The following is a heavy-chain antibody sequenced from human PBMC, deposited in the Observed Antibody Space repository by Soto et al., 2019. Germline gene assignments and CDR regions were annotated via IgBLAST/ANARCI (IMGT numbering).Heavy chain of an antibody. V-gene: IGHV1-2*04. CDR3: ARASAGAPNYFYY. J-gene: IGHJ4*02. D-gene: IGHD4-17*01. Sequence: QVQLVQSGAEVKKPGASVKVSCKASGYTFTGYYMHWVRQAPGQGLEWMGWINPNSGGTNHAQKFQGWVTMTRDTSISTALMELSRLRSDDTAVYYCARASAGAPNYFYYWGQGTLVIVSS. CDR1: GYTFTGYY. CDR2: INPNSGGT.